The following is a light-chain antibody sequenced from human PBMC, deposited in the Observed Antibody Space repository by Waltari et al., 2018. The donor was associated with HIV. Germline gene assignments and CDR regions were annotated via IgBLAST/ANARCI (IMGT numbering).Light chain of an antibody. CDR2: GNS. CDR1: SSNIGAGYD. J-gene: IGLJ2*01. CDR3: QSYDSSLSGGVV. V-gene: IGLV1-40*01. Sequence: QSVLTQPPSVSGAPGQRVTISCTGSSSNIGAGYDVHWYQQLPGTAPKLLIYGNSNRPSGVPDRFSGSKSGTSASLAITGLQAEDEADYYCQSYDSSLSGGVVCGGGTKLTVL.